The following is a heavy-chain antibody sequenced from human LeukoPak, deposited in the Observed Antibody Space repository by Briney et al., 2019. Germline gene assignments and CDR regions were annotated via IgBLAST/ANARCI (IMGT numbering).Heavy chain of an antibody. D-gene: IGHD3-10*01. J-gene: IGHJ6*03. CDR2: INHSGST. CDR3: ARLTKNDSGSFRFGKKKRGYMDV. CDR1: GYSISSGYY. Sequence: SETLSLTCTVSGYSISSGYYWGWIRQPPGKGLEWIGEINHSGSTNYNPSLKSRVTISVDTSKNQFSLKLSSVTAADTAVYYCARLTKNDSGSFRFGKKKRGYMDVWGKGTTVTISS. V-gene: IGHV4-38-2*02.